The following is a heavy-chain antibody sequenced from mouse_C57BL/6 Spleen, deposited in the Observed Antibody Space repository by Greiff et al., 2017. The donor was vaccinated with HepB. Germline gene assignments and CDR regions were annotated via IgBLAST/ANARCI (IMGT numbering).Heavy chain of an antibody. CDR3: VRQRGTTVLATDYAMDY. CDR2: IRSKSNNYAT. D-gene: IGHD1-1*01. Sequence: EVHLVESGGGLVQPKGSLKLSCAASGFSFNTYAMNWVRQAPGKGLEWVARIRSKSNNYATYYADSVKDRFTISRDDSESKIYLQMNNLKTEDTAMYYGVRQRGTTVLATDYAMDYWGQRTSVTVSS. V-gene: IGHV10-1*01. CDR1: GFSFNTYA. J-gene: IGHJ4*01.